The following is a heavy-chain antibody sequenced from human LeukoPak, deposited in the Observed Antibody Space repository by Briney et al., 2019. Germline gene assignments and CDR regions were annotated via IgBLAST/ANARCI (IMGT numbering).Heavy chain of an antibody. CDR1: GYTFTGYY. Sequence: ASVKVSCKASGYTFTGYYMHWVRQAPGQGLEWMGWINPNSGGTNYAQKFQGRVTMTRDTPISTAYMELSRLRSDDTAVYYCARDHSIAAAGRVPHYWGQGTLVTVSS. CDR3: ARDHSIAAAGRVPHY. D-gene: IGHD6-13*01. J-gene: IGHJ4*02. CDR2: INPNSGGT. V-gene: IGHV1-2*02.